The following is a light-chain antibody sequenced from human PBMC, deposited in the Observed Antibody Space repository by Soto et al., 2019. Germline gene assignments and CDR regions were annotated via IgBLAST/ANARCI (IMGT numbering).Light chain of an antibody. J-gene: IGKJ5*01. Sequence: DFQMTQSPSTLSASVGDRVTITCRASQNIRSRLAWFRQKPGKAPNXLIYAASGLQSGVPSRFSGSGSGTDFTLTISSLQPEDFETDYCQQFHDYTITFGQGTRLEIK. CDR3: QQFHDYTIT. CDR2: AAS. V-gene: IGKV1-5*01. CDR1: QNIRSR.